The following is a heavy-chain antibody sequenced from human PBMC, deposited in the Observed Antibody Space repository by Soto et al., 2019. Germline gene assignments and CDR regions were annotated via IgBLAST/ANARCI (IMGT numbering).Heavy chain of an antibody. J-gene: IGHJ5*02. D-gene: IGHD2-2*01. CDR1: GGSFSGYY. Sequence: PSETLSLTCAVYGGSFSGYYWSWIRQPPGKGLEWIGEINHSGSTNYNPSLKSRVTISVDTSKNQFSLKLSSVTAADTAVYYCARDLDAYCSGTSCYSWSDVWGQGTLVTVSS. V-gene: IGHV4-34*01. CDR2: INHSGST. CDR3: ARDLDAYCSGTSCYSWSDV.